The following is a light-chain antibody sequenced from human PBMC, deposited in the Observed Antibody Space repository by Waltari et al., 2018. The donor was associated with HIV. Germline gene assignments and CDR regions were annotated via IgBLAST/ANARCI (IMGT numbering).Light chain of an antibody. J-gene: IGKJ2*01. V-gene: IGKV3-11*01. CDR3: QQRTNWPPHN. CDR2: DAS. Sequence: EIVLTQSPATLSLSPGERATLSCRASRSVGSYLAWYQQRPGQAPRLLIYDASNRATGIPARFSGSGSGTEFTLTIGSLEPEDFAVYYCQQRTNWPPHNFGQGTKLEIK. CDR1: RSVGSY.